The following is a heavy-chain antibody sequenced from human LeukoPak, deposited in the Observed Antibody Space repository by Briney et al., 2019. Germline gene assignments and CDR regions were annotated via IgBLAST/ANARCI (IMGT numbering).Heavy chain of an antibody. J-gene: IGHJ4*02. CDR3: ARGDYYDSSGLDY. D-gene: IGHD3-22*01. Sequence: PGESLKISCKGSGYSFTSYWIGWVRQMPGKGLEWMGVIYPGVSDIRYSPSFQGQVTISADKSISTAYLQWSSLKASDTAMYYCARGDYYDSSGLDYWGQGTLVTVSS. CDR2: IYPGVSDI. V-gene: IGHV5-51*01. CDR1: GYSFTSYW.